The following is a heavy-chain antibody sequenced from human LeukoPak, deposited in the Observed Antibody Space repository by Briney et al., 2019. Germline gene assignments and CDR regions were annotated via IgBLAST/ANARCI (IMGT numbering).Heavy chain of an antibody. J-gene: IGHJ4*02. CDR1: GFTFSSYS. V-gene: IGHV3-48*02. Sequence: SGGSLRLSCAASGFTFSSYSMNWVRQAPGKGLEWISYISSSSGTIYYADSVKGRFTISRDNAKNSVDLQMSSLRDEDTAVYYCARDLPPGSTGWYLGYWGQGTLVTVSS. D-gene: IGHD6-19*01. CDR3: ARDLPPGSTGWYLGY. CDR2: ISSSSGTI.